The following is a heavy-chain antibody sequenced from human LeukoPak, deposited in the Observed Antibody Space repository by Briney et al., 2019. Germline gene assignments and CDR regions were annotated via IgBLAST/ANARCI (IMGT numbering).Heavy chain of an antibody. V-gene: IGHV3-21*01. J-gene: IGHJ4*02. CDR3: ARIIVAGGGIDY. CDR2: ISSSSSYI. Sequence: GSPRLSCAASGFSFSSYSMTWVCQAPGKGLEWVSSISSSSSYIDYADSLKGRFTISRDNAKKSLYLQMNSLRAEDTAVYYCARIIVAGGGIDYWGQGTLVTVSS. CDR1: GFSFSSYS. D-gene: IGHD6-13*01.